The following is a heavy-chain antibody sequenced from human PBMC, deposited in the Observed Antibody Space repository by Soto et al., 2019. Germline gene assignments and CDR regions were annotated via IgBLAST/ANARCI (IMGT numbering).Heavy chain of an antibody. Sequence: APGKGSCKASGYTFTSYGISLWRHAPGPGLEWMGWISAYNGNTNYAQKLQGRVTMTTDTSTSTAYVELRTLRSDDTAVYYCARVPLRQAAAGSAAMSNWGQGTLVTVSS. CDR1: GYTFTSYG. V-gene: IGHV1-18*04. D-gene: IGHD6-13*01. J-gene: IGHJ4*02. CDR2: ISAYNGNT. CDR3: ARVPLRQAAAGSAAMSN.